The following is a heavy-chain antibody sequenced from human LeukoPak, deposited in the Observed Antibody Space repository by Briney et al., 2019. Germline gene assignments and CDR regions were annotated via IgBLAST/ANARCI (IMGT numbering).Heavy chain of an antibody. Sequence: SETPSLTCAVSGYSISSGYYWGWIRQPPGKGLEWIGSIYHSGSTYYNPSLKSRVTISVDTSKNQFSLKLSSVTAADTAVYYCAREPRYNKMRDYFDYWGQGTLVTVSS. J-gene: IGHJ4*02. CDR2: IYHSGST. V-gene: IGHV4-38-2*02. CDR1: GYSISSGYY. D-gene: IGHD3-10*01. CDR3: AREPRYNKMRDYFDY.